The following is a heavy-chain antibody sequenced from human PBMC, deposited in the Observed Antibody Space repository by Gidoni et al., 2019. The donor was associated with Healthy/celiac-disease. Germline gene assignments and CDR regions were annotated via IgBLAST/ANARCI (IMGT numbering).Heavy chain of an antibody. J-gene: IGHJ6*02. CDR2: IKRDGSEK. Sequence: EVQLVESGGGLVQPGGSLRLSCAASGFTFSSYWMSWVRQAPGKGLEWMANIKRDGSEKYYVDAVKGRFTISRDNAKNSLYLQMNSLRAEDTAVYYCARDNAITLVRESADYYYGMDVWGQGTTVTVSS. CDR3: ARDNAITLVRESADYYYGMDV. V-gene: IGHV3-7*03. D-gene: IGHD3-10*01. CDR1: GFTFSSYW.